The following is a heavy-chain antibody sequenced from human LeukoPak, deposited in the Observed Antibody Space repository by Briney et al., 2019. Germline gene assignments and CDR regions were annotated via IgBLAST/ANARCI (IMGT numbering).Heavy chain of an antibody. CDR2: LYDSGST. J-gene: IGHJ5*02. Sequence: SETLSLTCGVYGGSFSGYHWNWIRQPPGKGLEWIWSLYDSGSTYYNPSLKSRVTISVDTAKSQFSLKLNSVTAADTAVYYCARHYGPWGQGTLVTVYS. D-gene: IGHD3-16*01. V-gene: IGHV4-34*01. CDR3: ARHYGP. CDR1: GGSFSGYH.